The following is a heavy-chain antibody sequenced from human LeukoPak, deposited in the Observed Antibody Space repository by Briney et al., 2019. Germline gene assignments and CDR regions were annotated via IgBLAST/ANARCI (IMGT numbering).Heavy chain of an antibody. CDR2: ITGSGGST. Sequence: GGSLRLSCAASGFTFSSYAMTWVRQAPGKGLEWVSAITGSGGSTYYADSVKGRFTIPRDNSKNTLYLQMNSLRAEDTAVYYCAEHSGSYFRWDYWGQGALVTVSS. D-gene: IGHD1-26*01. CDR3: AEHSGSYFRWDY. V-gene: IGHV3-23*01. J-gene: IGHJ4*02. CDR1: GFTFSSYA.